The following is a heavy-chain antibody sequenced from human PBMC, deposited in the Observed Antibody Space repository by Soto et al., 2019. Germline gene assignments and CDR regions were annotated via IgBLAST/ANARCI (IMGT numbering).Heavy chain of an antibody. V-gene: IGHV1-58*02. D-gene: IGHD3-10*01. CDR2: IVVGSADT. J-gene: IGHJ4*02. CDR3: SARYYYGSESYLFDL. CDR1: LSTFTGST. Sequence: GASVKVSCKASLSTFTGSTIQWVRRARGQRLEWVGWIVVGSADTNYAPKFQERVTITRDMSTNTAYMELRSLRSEDTAVYYCSARYYYGSESYLFDLWGQGTLVTVSS.